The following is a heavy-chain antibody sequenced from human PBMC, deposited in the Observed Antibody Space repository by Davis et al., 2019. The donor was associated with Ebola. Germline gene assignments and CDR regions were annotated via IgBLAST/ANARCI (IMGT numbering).Heavy chain of an antibody. CDR2: ISWNSGSL. J-gene: IGHJ4*02. CDR3: ARDNDYYDSSGYLAYFDY. V-gene: IGHV3-9*01. D-gene: IGHD3-22*01. Sequence: SLKISCAASGFTFDDYAMHWVRQAPGKGLEWVSGISWNSGSLGYADSVKGRFTISRDNAKNSLYLQMNSLRAEDTAVYYCARDNDYYDSSGYLAYFDYWGQGTLVTVSS. CDR1: GFTFDDYA.